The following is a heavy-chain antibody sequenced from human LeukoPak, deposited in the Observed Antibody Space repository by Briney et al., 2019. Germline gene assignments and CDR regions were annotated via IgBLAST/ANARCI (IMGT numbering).Heavy chain of an antibody. D-gene: IGHD6-19*01. Sequence: ASVKVSCTASGYTFTCYYMHWVRHAPGQGLEWMGIINPSGGSTSYAQKFQGRVTMTRDTAISTAYMELSRLRSDDTAVYYCARGASGWHFDYWGQGTLVTVSS. CDR1: GYTFTCYY. CDR2: INPSGGST. J-gene: IGHJ4*02. V-gene: IGHV1-46*01. CDR3: ARGASGWHFDY.